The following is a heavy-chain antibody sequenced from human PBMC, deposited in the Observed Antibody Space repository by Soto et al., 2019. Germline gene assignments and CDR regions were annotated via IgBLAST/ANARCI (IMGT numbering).Heavy chain of an antibody. CDR2: ISAYNGNT. Sequence: GASVKVSCKASGYTFTSYGISWVRQAPGQGLEWMGWISAYNGNTNYAQKLQGRVTMTTDTSTSTAYMELRSLRSDDTAVYYCARALLPTFYDFWSGSLGDWGQGTLVTVSS. J-gene: IGHJ4*02. CDR1: GYTFTSYG. CDR3: ARALLPTFYDFWSGSLGD. D-gene: IGHD3-3*01. V-gene: IGHV1-18*01.